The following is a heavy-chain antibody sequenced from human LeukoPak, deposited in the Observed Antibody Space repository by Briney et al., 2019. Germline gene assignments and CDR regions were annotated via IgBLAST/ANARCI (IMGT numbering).Heavy chain of an antibody. CDR1: GFTFSSYA. CDR3: AKDSGHYPYPAMVSLDTAPGYFDY. CDR2: ISGSGGST. V-gene: IGHV3-23*01. D-gene: IGHD3-22*01. Sequence: GGSLRLSCAASGFTFSSYAMSWVRQAPGKGLEWVSAISGSGGSTYYADSVKGRFTISRDNSKNTLYLQMNSLRAEDTAVYYCAKDSGHYPYPAMVSLDTAPGYFDYWGQGTLVTVSS. J-gene: IGHJ4*02.